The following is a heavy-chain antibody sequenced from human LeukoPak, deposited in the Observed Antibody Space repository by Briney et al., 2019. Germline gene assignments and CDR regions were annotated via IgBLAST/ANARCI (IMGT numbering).Heavy chain of an antibody. Sequence: PSETLSLTCTVSGGSISSSSYYWGWIRQPPGKGLEWIGSIYYSGSTYYNPSLKSRVTISVDTSKNQFSLKLSSVTAADTAVYYCARGGGYNSPFGYWGQGTLVTVSS. CDR3: ARGGGYNSPFGY. V-gene: IGHV4-39*01. CDR2: IYYSGST. J-gene: IGHJ4*02. CDR1: GGSISSSSYY. D-gene: IGHD5-24*01.